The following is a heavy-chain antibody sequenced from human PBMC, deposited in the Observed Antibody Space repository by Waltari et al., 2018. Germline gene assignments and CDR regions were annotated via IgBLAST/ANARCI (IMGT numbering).Heavy chain of an antibody. CDR1: WFVVIGNF. J-gene: IGHJ4*02. CDR3: VREAYLAAGFDF. CDR2: VNSAGNS. Sequence: EVQLVETGGGFIQPGGSLRVSCAAPWFVVIGNFMHWVRQAPGKGLEWVSLVNSAGNSFYADAVKGRFTISRDTSKNTLYLQMNSLRVEDTAMYYCVREAYLAAGFDFWGQGTPVTVSS. D-gene: IGHD6-25*01. V-gene: IGHV3-53*02.